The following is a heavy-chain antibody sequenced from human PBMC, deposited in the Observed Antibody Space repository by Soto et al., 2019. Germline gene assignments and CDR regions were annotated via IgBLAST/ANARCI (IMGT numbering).Heavy chain of an antibody. V-gene: IGHV4-28*03. CDR3: ARVAVPGSHYYYYGMDV. CDR2: IYYSGRT. J-gene: IGHJ6*02. Sequence: SETLSLTCAVSGYSITSTNWWGWIRQPPGRGLEWIGNIYYSGRTYCNPSLKSRVTMSVDTSNNQFSLKLSSVTAADTAVYYCARVAVPGSHYYYYGMDVWGQGTTVTVSS. CDR1: GYSITSTNW. D-gene: IGHD1-1*01.